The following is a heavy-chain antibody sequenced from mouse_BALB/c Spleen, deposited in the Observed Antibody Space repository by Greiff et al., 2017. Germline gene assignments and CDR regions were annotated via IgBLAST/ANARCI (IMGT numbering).Heavy chain of an antibody. CDR3: ARNPGTGYFDY. Sequence: VQLEQSGPGLVAPLQSPSITCTVPGFSFSRFSVHRGRPPPGKGLEWLGMIWGGGSTDYNSALKSRLSISKDNSKSQVFLKMNSLQTDDTAMYYCARNPGTGYFDYWGQGTTLTVSS. V-gene: IGHV2-6-4*01. CDR1: GFSFSRFS. J-gene: IGHJ2*01. D-gene: IGHD4-1*01. CDR2: IWGGGST.